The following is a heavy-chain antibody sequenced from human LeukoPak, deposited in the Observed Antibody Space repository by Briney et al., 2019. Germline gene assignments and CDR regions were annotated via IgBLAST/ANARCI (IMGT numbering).Heavy chain of an antibody. V-gene: IGHV3-74*01. D-gene: IGHD6-19*01. CDR2: INSDGSST. Sequence: GGSLRLSCAASGFTFSSYWMHWVRQAPGKGLVWVSRINSDGSSTSYADSVKGRFTISRDNAKNTLYLQMNSLRAEDTAVYYCAREPRGSRAVAGTVDYWGQGTLVTVSS. CDR1: GFTFSSYW. CDR3: AREPRGSRAVAGTVDY. J-gene: IGHJ4*02.